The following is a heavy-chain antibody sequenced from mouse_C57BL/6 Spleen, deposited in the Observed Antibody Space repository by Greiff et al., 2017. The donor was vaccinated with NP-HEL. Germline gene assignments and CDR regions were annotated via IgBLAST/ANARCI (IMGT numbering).Heavy chain of an antibody. CDR2: INPNNGGT. Sequence: VQLQQSGPELVKPGASVKISCKASGYTFTDYFMNWVKQSHGKSLEWIGDINPNNGGTSYNQKFKGKATLTVDKSSSTAYMELRSLTSEDSAVYYCARVYYDYVGLYYYAMDYWGQGTSVTVSS. CDR1: GYTFTDYF. CDR3: ARVYYDYVGLYYYAMDY. J-gene: IGHJ4*01. V-gene: IGHV1-26*01. D-gene: IGHD2-4*01.